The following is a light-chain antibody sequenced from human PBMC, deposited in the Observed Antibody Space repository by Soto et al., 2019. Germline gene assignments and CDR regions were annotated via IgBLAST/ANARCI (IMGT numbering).Light chain of an antibody. CDR3: AAWDDGLDAYV. Sequence: QPVLTQPPSASGTPGQRVTISCSGSNSNIGTNTIDWYQQLPGTAPRLVIYTNNQRPSGVPDRFSGSKSVTSGSLAISGLQPDDEADYYCAAWDDGLDAYVFGPGTKLTVL. CDR2: TNN. CDR1: NSNIGTNT. J-gene: IGLJ1*01. V-gene: IGLV1-44*01.